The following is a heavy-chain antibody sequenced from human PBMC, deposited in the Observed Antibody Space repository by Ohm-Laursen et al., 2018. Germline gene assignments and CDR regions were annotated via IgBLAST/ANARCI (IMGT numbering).Heavy chain of an antibody. Sequence: GASVKASCKASGYSFTSYGISWVRQAPGQGLEWMGWISAYNGKTNYAQKLQGRVTVTTDTSTSTAYMELRSLRSDDTAVYYCARDYAYQLFSFGWFDPWGQGTLVTVSS. CDR1: GYSFTSYG. CDR3: ARDYAYQLFSFGWFDP. V-gene: IGHV1-18*01. D-gene: IGHD5-12*01. CDR2: ISAYNGKT. J-gene: IGHJ5*02.